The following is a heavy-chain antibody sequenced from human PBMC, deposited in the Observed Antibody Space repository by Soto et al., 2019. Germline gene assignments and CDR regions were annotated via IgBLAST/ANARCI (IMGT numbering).Heavy chain of an antibody. CDR1: GYTFIRYG. CDR2: ISPYNDYT. D-gene: IGHD3-16*01. CDR3: ARGGYYDNSWGKLSHYGLDV. Sequence: QVQLAQSANEVKKPGASVRVSCKAAGYTFIRYGIAWVRQAPGQGLEWMGWISPYNDYTVYAQKFQGRVSMTADKSTRTVYMNLRGLKSDDTAVYYCARGGYYDNSWGKLSHYGLDVW. V-gene: IGHV1-18*01. J-gene: IGHJ6*01.